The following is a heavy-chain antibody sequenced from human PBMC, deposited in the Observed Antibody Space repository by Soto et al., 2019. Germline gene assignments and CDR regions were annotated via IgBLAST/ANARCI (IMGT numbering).Heavy chain of an antibody. Sequence: GGSLRLSCAASGFTFSSYGMHWVRQAPGKGLEWVAVIWYDGSNKYYADSVKGRFTISRDNSKNTLYLQMNSLRAEDTAVYYCARDFRGYSYGTCYYYYYYGMDVWGQGTTVTVSS. CDR2: IWYDGSNK. J-gene: IGHJ6*02. CDR3: ARDFRGYSYGTCYYYYYYGMDV. V-gene: IGHV3-33*01. CDR1: GFTFSSYG. D-gene: IGHD5-18*01.